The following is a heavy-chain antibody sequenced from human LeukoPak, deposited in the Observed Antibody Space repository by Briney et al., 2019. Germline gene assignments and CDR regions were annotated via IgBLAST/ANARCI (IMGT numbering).Heavy chain of an antibody. D-gene: IGHD3-22*01. CDR1: GFTFNSYA. Sequence: GGSLRLSCAASGFTFNSYAMSWVRQAPGKGLEWVSGISGSGGSTYCAASVKGRFTISRDSSKNTLYLQMNSLRAEDTAVYYCARVVAREITMIVVANDYWGQGTLVTVSS. J-gene: IGHJ4*02. V-gene: IGHV3-23*01. CDR3: ARVVAREITMIVVANDY. CDR2: ISGSGGST.